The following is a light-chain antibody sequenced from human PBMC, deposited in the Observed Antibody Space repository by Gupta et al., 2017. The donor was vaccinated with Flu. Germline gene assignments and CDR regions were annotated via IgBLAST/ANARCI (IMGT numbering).Light chain of an antibody. J-gene: IGKJ2*01. CDR3: QQYGSSAMYT. CDR1: QSVSSSY. V-gene: IGKV3-20*01. CDR2: GAS. Sequence: VVLTQSPGTLSLSPGERATLSCRTSQSVSSSYIVWYQQKPGQAPRLLMYGASSRATGIPDRFSGSGSGTDFTLTISRLEPEDFAMYYCQQYGSSAMYTFGQGTKLEI.